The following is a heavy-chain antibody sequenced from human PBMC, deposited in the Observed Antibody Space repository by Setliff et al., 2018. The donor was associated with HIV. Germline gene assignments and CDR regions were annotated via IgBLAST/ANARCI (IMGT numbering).Heavy chain of an antibody. CDR3: ARDFKGTRIWFGELDAFDI. CDR2: ISSSSSYI. J-gene: IGHJ3*02. CDR1: GFTFSSYS. Sequence: GGSLRLSCAASGFTFSSYSMNWVRQAPGKGLEWVSSISSSSSYIHYADSVKGRFTISRDNAKNSLYVQMNSLRAEDTAVYYCARDFKGTRIWFGELDAFDIWGQGTVVTVS. V-gene: IGHV3-21*01. D-gene: IGHD3-10*01.